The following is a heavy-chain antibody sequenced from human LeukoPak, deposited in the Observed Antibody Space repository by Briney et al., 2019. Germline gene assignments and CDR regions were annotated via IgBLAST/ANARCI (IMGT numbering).Heavy chain of an antibody. CDR2: IWYDGSNK. Sequence: GGSLRLSCAASGFTFSSYGMHWVRQAPGKGLEWVAVIWYDGSNKYYADSVKGRFTISRDNSKDTLYLQMNSLRAEDTAVYYSAKSRLLEWFDYYYMDVWGRGTTVTVSS. CDR1: GFTFSSYG. J-gene: IGHJ6*03. CDR3: AKSRLLEWFDYYYMDV. V-gene: IGHV3-33*06. D-gene: IGHD3-3*01.